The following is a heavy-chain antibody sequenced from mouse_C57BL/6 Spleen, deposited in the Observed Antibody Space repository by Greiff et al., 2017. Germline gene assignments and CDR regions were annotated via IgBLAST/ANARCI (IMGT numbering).Heavy chain of an antibody. CDR2: ISSGSSTI. CDR1: GFTFSDYG. J-gene: IGHJ3*01. CDR3: ARVYYEGWFAY. Sequence: EVMLVESGGGLVKPGGSLKLSCAASGFTFSDYGMHWVRQAPEKGLEWVAYISSGSSTIYYADTVKGRFTISRDNAKNTLFLQMTSLRSEDTAMYYCARVYYEGWFAYWGQGTLVTVSA. D-gene: IGHD2-4*01. V-gene: IGHV5-17*01.